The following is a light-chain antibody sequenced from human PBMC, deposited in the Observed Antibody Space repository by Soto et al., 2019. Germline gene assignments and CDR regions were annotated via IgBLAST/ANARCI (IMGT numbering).Light chain of an antibody. J-gene: IGLJ3*02. CDR2: EDN. CDR1: SSNFGSYNL. CDR3: CSYAGTDTWV. V-gene: IGLV2-23*01. Sequence: QSALTQPASVSGSPGQSITISCTGTSSNFGSYNLVSWYQHHPGKAPKLIIYEDNKRSSGVSNRFSGSKSDNSASLTISGLQAEDEADYYCCSYAGTDTWVFGGGTKLTVL.